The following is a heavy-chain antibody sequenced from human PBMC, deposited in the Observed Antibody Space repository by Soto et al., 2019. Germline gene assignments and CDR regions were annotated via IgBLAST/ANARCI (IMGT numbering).Heavy chain of an antibody. CDR2: ISYDGSNT. CDR3: ARDQGRSITCQLDY. D-gene: IGHD2-2*01. V-gene: IGHV3-30-3*01. J-gene: IGHJ4*02. CDR1: GFTFSTYA. Sequence: GGSLRLSCAVSGFTFSTYAMHWVRQAPGKGLEWVAVISYDGSNTYYADSVKGRFTISRDNMLYLQMNSLRAEDTAVYYCARDQGRSITCQLDYWGQGTLVTVSS.